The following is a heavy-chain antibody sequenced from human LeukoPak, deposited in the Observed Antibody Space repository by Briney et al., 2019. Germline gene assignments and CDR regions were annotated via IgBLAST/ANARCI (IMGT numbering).Heavy chain of an antibody. Sequence: GGSLRLSCAASGFTFSSYAMSWVRQAPGKGLEWVSTIRGSGGSTYYADSVKGRFTISRDNSKNTLYLQMNSLRAEDTAVYYCASIPSPAYYYYGMDVWGQGTTVTVSS. CDR3: ASIPSPAYYYYGMDV. J-gene: IGHJ6*02. V-gene: IGHV3-23*01. CDR1: GFTFSSYA. CDR2: IRGSGGST. D-gene: IGHD2-2*01.